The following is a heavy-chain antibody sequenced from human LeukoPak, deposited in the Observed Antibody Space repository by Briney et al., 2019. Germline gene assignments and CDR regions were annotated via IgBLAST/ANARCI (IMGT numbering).Heavy chain of an antibody. CDR1: GGSISSYY. V-gene: IGHV4-59*01. D-gene: IGHD7-27*01. J-gene: IGHJ4*02. Sequence: PSETLSLTCTVSGGSISSYYWSWIRQPAGKGLEWIGYIYYSGSTNYNPSLKSRVTISVDTSKNQFSLKLSSVTAADTAVYYCATGLGTGPPELDYWGQGTLVTVSS. CDR2: IYYSGST. CDR3: ATGLGTGPPELDY.